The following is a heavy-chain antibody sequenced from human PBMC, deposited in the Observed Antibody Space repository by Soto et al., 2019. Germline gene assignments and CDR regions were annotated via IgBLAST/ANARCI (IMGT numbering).Heavy chain of an antibody. D-gene: IGHD3-22*01. CDR3: ARHDSSGYYYKYNWFDP. CDR2: IFSNDEK. CDR1: GFSLSNARMG. Sequence: GFGPTLVNPTETLTLTCTVSGFSLSNARMGVSWIRQPPGKALEWLAHIFSNDEKSYSTSLKSRLTISKDTSKSQVVLTMTNMDPVDTATYYCARHDSSGYYYKYNWFDPWGQGTLVTVSS. V-gene: IGHV2-26*01. J-gene: IGHJ5*02.